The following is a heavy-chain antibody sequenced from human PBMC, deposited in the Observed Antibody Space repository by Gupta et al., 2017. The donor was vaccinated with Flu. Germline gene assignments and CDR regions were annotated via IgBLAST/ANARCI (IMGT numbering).Heavy chain of an antibody. V-gene: IGHV4-59*08. Sequence: QPPGKGLEWIGYISSSGSSHYNPSLKGRVTISLDTSKSHFSLKLSSVTAADTAVYYCARSLVYGSGTQPYFDYWGQGTLVTVSS. D-gene: IGHD3-10*01. J-gene: IGHJ4*02. CDR3: ARSLVYGSGTQPYFDY. CDR2: ISSSGSS.